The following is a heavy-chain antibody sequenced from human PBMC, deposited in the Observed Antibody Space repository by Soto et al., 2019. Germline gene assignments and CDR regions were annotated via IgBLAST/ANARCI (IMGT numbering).Heavy chain of an antibody. D-gene: IGHD6-19*01. J-gene: IGHJ4*02. CDR3: AKVISTIGSKQWLAQTKHQALDY. CDR2: MNPNTGGA. V-gene: IGHV1-2*02. CDR1: GYNFNGYY. Sequence: QVNLVQSGAEVKKPGASVKVSCKASGYNFNGYYIHWVRQAPGQGLEWMGWMNPNTGGANYAQKFQGKVIMTTDTSISTAYLELRCLTSDDTAVYYCAKVISTIGSKQWLAQTKHQALDYWGQGTLVTVSS.